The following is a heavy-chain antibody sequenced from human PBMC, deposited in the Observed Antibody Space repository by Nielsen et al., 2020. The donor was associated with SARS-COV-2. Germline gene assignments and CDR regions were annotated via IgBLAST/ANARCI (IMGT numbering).Heavy chain of an antibody. CDR3: ARCRCIAAAGNIDY. V-gene: IGHV3-33*08. CDR2: IWYDGSNK. Sequence: GESLKISCAASGFTFSSYGMHWVRQAPGKGLEWVAVIWYDGSNKYYADSVKGRFTISRDNSKSTLYLQMNSLRAEDTAVYYCARCRCIAAAGNIDYWGQGTLVTVSS. J-gene: IGHJ4*02. D-gene: IGHD6-13*01. CDR1: GFTFSSYG.